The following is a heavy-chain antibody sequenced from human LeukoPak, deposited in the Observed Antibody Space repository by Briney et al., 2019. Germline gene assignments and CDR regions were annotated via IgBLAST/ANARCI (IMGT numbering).Heavy chain of an antibody. Sequence: PGGSLRLSCAASGFTFSSYGMHWVRQAPGKGLEWVSSISSSSSYIYYADSVKGRFTISRDNAKNSLYLQMNSLRAEDTAVYYCARTYDSSGYYFAYYYYGMDVWGQGTTVTVSS. J-gene: IGHJ6*02. CDR2: ISSSSSYI. CDR3: ARTYDSSGYYFAYYYYGMDV. V-gene: IGHV3-21*01. CDR1: GFTFSSYG. D-gene: IGHD3-22*01.